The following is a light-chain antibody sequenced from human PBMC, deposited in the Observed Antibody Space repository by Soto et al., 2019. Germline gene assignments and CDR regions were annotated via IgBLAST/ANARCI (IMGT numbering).Light chain of an antibody. Sequence: ETVLTQSPGTLSLSPGERATLSCRASQSVSSSYLAWYQQKPGQAPRLLIYGASSRATGIPDRFSGSGSGTEFTLTISRLEPEDCAVYYCQQYGSSPYTFGQGTKLEIK. V-gene: IGKV3-20*01. J-gene: IGKJ2*01. CDR1: QSVSSSY. CDR2: GAS. CDR3: QQYGSSPYT.